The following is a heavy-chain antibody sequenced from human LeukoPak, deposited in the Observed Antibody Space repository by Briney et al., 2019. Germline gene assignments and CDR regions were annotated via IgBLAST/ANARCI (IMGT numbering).Heavy chain of an antibody. V-gene: IGHV3-23*01. CDR3: AKGLGRYQQYGMDV. Sequence: GGSLRLSCAASGFTFSSYAMSWVRQAPGKGLEWVSAISGSGGSTYYADSVKGRFTISRDNSKNTLYLQMNSLRAEDTAVYYCAKGLGRYQQYGMDVWGQGATVTVS. J-gene: IGHJ6*02. CDR2: ISGSGGST. CDR1: GFTFSSYA. D-gene: IGHD1-26*01.